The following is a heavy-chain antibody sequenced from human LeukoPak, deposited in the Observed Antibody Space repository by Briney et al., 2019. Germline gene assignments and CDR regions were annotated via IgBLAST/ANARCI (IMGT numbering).Heavy chain of an antibody. CDR3: AGATYYYMDV. CDR2: INPNSGGT. CDR1: GYTFTTYA. V-gene: IGHV1-2*02. J-gene: IGHJ6*03. D-gene: IGHD5-12*01. Sequence: ASVKVSCKASGYTFTTYAMNWVRQAPGQGLEWMGWINPNSGGTNYAQKFQGRVTMTRDTSISTAYMELSRLRSDDTAVYYCAGATYYYMDVWGKGTTVTISS.